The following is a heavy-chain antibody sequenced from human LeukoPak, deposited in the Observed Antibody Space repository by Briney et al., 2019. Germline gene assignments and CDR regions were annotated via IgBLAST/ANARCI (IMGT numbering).Heavy chain of an antibody. CDR2: IYYSGST. CDR1: GGSISSSSYY. J-gene: IGHJ5*02. CDR3: ARNYDFSAP. Sequence: SETLSLTCTVSGGSISSSSYYWGWIRQPPGKGLEWIGSIYYSGSTYYNPSLKSRVTISVDTSKNQFSLKLSSVTAEDTAVYYCARNYDFSAPWGQGTLVTVSS. V-gene: IGHV4-39*07. D-gene: IGHD3-3*01.